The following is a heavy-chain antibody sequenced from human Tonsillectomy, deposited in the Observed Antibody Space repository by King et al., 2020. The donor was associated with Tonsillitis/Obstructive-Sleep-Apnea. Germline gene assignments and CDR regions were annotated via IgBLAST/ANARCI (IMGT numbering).Heavy chain of an antibody. V-gene: IGHV1-69*12. J-gene: IGHJ6*03. CDR2: IIPSFGIA. D-gene: IGHD2/OR15-2a*01. CDR3: AGLLKDNYYYYYMDV. CDR1: VGTFSIYA. Sequence: QLVQSGAEVKKPWSSVKVSCKASVGTFSIYAIIWVRQAPGQGLEWMGGIIPSFGIATYVKKFQGRVTSTADESTSTAYMELSSLRSEDTAVYYCAGLLKDNYYYYYMDVWGKGTTVTVSS.